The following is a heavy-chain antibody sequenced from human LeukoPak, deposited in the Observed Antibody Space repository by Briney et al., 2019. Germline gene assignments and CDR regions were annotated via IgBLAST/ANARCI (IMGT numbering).Heavy chain of an antibody. CDR2: INTNTGNP. Sequence: ASVKVSCKTSGYTFTSYAMNWVRQAPGQGLEWMGWINTNTGNPTYAQGFTGRFVFSLDTSVSTAYLQISSLKAEDTAVYYCARDRALDFWSGYPYYYYGMDVWGQGTTVTVSS. CDR1: GYTFTSYA. J-gene: IGHJ6*02. V-gene: IGHV7-4-1*02. CDR3: ARDRALDFWSGYPYYYYGMDV. D-gene: IGHD3-3*01.